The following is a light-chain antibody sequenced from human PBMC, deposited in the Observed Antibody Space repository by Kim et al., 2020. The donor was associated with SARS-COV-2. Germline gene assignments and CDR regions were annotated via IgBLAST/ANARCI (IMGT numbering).Light chain of an antibody. Sequence: LSPGESATLSCRASQSVSSSYLTWYQQKPGQAPRLLIYGASSRATGIPDRFSGSGSGTDFTLTISRLEPEDFAVYYCQQYGSSWFTFGGGTKVDIK. CDR2: GAS. CDR3: QQYGSSWFT. V-gene: IGKV3-20*01. J-gene: IGKJ4*01. CDR1: QSVSSSY.